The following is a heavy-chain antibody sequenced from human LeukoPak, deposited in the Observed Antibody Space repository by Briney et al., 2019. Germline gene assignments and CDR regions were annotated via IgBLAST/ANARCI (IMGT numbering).Heavy chain of an antibody. J-gene: IGHJ3*01. CDR3: TSELYSSDGSGL. V-gene: IGHV3-21*01. CDR1: GFSFSSYS. Sequence: PGGSLRLSCVASGFSFSSYSMSWVRQAPGKGLEWVSAITRSSSSIYYADSVNGRFTISRDNAKRSVYLQMNSLRAEDTAVYYCTSELYSSDGSGLWGPGTMVTVSS. D-gene: IGHD3-22*01. CDR2: ITRSSSSI.